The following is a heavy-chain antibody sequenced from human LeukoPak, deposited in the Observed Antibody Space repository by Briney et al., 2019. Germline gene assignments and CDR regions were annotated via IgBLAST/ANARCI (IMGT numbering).Heavy chain of an antibody. V-gene: IGHV3-48*03. CDR2: ISSGGSTI. J-gene: IGHJ4*02. CDR3: ARYLIAAEY. D-gene: IGHD6-13*01. Sequence: GGSLRLSCAASGFTFIIYEMNWVRQAPGKGLEWVSYISSGGSTIYYEDSVKGRFTISRDNAKNSLYLEMNSLRAEDTAVYYCARYLIAAEYWGQGNLVTVSS. CDR1: GFTFIIYE.